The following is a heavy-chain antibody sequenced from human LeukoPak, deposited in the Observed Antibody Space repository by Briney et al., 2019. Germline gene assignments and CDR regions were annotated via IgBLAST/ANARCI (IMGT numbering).Heavy chain of an antibody. CDR3: ARERDQWGGHARLDY. D-gene: IGHD3-16*01. V-gene: IGHV3-21*01. Sequence: GGSLRLSCAASGFTFSSYSMNWVRQAPGKGLEWVSSISSSSSYIYYADSVKGRFTISRDNAKNSLYLQMNSLRAEDTAVYYCARERDQWGGHARLDYWGQGTLVTVSS. J-gene: IGHJ4*02. CDR2: ISSSSSYI. CDR1: GFTFSSYS.